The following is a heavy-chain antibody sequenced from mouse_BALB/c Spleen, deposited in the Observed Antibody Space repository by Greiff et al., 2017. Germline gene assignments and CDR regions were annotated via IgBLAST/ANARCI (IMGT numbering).Heavy chain of an antibody. CDR1: GYSITSGYY. Sequence: EVHLVESGPGLVKPSQSLSLTCSVTGYSITSGYYWNWIRQFPGNKLEWMGYISYDGSNNYNPSLKNRISITRDTSKNQFFLKLNSVTTEDTATYYCARYYYGSSYDYWGQGTTLTVSS. J-gene: IGHJ2*01. CDR2: ISYDGSN. V-gene: IGHV3-6*02. D-gene: IGHD1-1*01. CDR3: ARYYYGSSYDY.